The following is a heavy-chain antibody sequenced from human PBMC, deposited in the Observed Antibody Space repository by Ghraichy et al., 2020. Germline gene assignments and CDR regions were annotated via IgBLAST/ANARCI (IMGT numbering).Heavy chain of an antibody. CDR1: GGSISSSSYY. CDR3: ARHFAGLKAAMPGVWFDP. D-gene: IGHD2-2*01. Sequence: SETLSLTCTVSGGSISSSSYYWGWIRQPPGKGLEWIGSIYYSGSTYYNPSLKSRVTISVDTSKNQFSLKLSSVTAADTAVYYCARHFAGLKAAMPGVWFDPWGQGTLVTVSS. CDR2: IYYSGST. V-gene: IGHV4-39*01. J-gene: IGHJ5*02.